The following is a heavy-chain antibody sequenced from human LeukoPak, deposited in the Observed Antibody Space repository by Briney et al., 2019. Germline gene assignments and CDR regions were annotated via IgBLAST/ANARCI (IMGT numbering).Heavy chain of an antibody. J-gene: IGHJ3*02. CDR3: ARDSPLPGRVAFDI. V-gene: IGHV1-18*01. CDR1: GYTVTSYG. CDR2: ISAYNGNT. Sequence: ASVMVSCMVSGYTVTSYGISWGRPAAGQGHECMGWISAYNGNTNYAQKLQGRVTMTTDTSTSTAYMELRSLRSDDTAEYYCARDSPLPGRVAFDIWGQGTMVTVSS. D-gene: IGHD2-15*01.